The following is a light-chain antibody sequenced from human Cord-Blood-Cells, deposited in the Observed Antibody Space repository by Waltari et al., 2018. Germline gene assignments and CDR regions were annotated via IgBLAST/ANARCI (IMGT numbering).Light chain of an antibody. Sequence: QFALTQPASVSGSPGPSITIPCTGTTSDVGGYNYVSWYQQHPGKAPKLMIYDVSNRPSGVSNRFSGSKSGNTASLTISGLQAEDEADYYCSSYTSSSTLVFGGGTKLTVL. V-gene: IGLV2-14*01. CDR2: DVS. CDR1: TSDVGGYNY. J-gene: IGLJ3*02. CDR3: SSYTSSSTLV.